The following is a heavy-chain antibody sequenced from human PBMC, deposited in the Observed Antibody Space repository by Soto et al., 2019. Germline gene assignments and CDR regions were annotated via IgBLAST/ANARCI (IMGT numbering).Heavy chain of an antibody. J-gene: IGHJ4*02. D-gene: IGHD6-19*01. Sequence: VQLVESGGGVVQPGRSLRLSCAASGFTFSDYAMHCVRQAPCKGLEWVAVVSHDGRNTNYADSVKGRFTISRDSSKNTVSLEMTSLMAEDTAVYYCAKGGRQWLVTSDFNYWGQGALVTVSS. CDR1: GFTFSDYA. V-gene: IGHV3-30*18. CDR3: AKGGRQWLVTSDFNY. CDR2: VSHDGRNT.